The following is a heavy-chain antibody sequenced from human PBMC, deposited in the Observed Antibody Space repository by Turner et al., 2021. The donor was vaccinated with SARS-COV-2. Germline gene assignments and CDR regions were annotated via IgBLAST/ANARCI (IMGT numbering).Heavy chain of an antibody. CDR3: ARSTVTTPPDY. J-gene: IGHJ4*02. CDR1: GFTFITYG. D-gene: IGHD4-17*01. Sequence: QVQLVESGGGVVQPGRSLRLSGAASGFTFITYGMHLVRQAPGKGLEWVAVIWYDGSDKYYADSVKGRFTISRDNSKNTLYLQMNNLRAEDTAVYYCARSTVTTPPDYWGQGTLVTVSS. CDR2: IWYDGSDK. V-gene: IGHV3-33*01.